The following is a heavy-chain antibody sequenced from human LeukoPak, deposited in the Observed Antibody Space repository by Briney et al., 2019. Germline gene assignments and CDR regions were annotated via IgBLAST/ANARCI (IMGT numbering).Heavy chain of an antibody. D-gene: IGHD1-1*01. CDR3: VRDRPGNYHHFDY. V-gene: IGHV3-64*04. CDR1: GFIFSTYT. CDR2: ISGDGRTT. Sequence: GGSLRLSCSASGFIFSTYTMYWVRQAPGKGLEYVSVISGDGRTTYYIDSVKGRFTVSRDNSNNMFYLQMNSLRAEDTAIYFCVRDRPGNYHHFDYWGQGTLVTVSS. J-gene: IGHJ4*02.